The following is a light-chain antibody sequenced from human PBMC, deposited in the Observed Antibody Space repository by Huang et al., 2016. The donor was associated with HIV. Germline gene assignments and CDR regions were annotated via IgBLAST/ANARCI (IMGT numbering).Light chain of an antibody. V-gene: IGKV3-11*01. J-gene: IGKJ4*01. CDR3: QHRSNWPPLT. CDR1: QSVSSS. Sequence: EIVLTQSPATLSWSPGDRATLSCRASQSVSSSLAWYQQKPGQAPRLLIYDTTNRAAGIPARFSGSGSGTDFTLTISSLEPEDFAVYYCQHRSNWPPLTFGGGTKVEIK. CDR2: DTT.